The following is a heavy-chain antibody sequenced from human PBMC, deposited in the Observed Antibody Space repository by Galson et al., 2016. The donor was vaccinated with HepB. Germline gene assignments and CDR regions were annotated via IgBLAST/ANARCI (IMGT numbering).Heavy chain of an antibody. J-gene: IGHJ5*02. D-gene: IGHD4-17*01. Sequence: ETLSLTCTVSGGSITSNSYYWGWIRQPPGKGLEWIANIYYSGTTYYTPSLKSRVTISVDTSKNQFSLRLGSVTAADTAVYYCARQPYGDYVGYFDPWGQGTLVTVSS. V-gene: IGHV4-39*01. CDR3: ARQPYGDYVGYFDP. CDR1: GGSITSNSYY. CDR2: IYYSGTT.